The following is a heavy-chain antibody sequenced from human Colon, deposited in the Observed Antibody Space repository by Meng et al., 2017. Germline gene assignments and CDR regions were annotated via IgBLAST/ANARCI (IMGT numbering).Heavy chain of an antibody. J-gene: IGHJ5*02. CDR1: GYSLNSGYY. CDR3: ARESGLLSAIVEIGRAGRFDP. CDR2: MHHSGST. V-gene: IGHV4-38-2*02. D-gene: IGHD2/OR15-2a*01. Sequence: QVPLQESGPGLVKPSETLSPTRAVSGYSLNSGYYWGWIRQAPGRGLEWIASMHHSGSTYYNPSLKTRLSLSIDTSRNELSLKLTSVTAADSAVYYCARESGLLSAIVEIGRAGRFDPWGLGTLVTVSS.